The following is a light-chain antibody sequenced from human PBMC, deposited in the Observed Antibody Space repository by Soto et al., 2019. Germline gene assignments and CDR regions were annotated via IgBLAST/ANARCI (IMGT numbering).Light chain of an antibody. Sequence: QAALPQPPSVSGSPGQSVTISCAGTSSEVRAYDYVSWYQQHPGKAPKLMIYEINKRPSGVPDRFSGSKSGNTASLAVSGLPAEDEATDYCSLFASSNSFPYLFGTGTKGTVL. CDR3: SLFASSNSFPYL. J-gene: IGLJ1*01. CDR1: SSEVRAYDY. V-gene: IGLV2-8*01. CDR2: EIN.